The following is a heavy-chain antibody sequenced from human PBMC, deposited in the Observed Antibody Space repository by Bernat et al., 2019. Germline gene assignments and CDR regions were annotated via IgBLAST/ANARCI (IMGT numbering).Heavy chain of an antibody. V-gene: IGHV1-69*01. Sequence: QVQLVQSGAEVKKPGSSVKVSCKASGGTFSSYAISWVRQAPGQGLEGMGGIIPFFGTANYAQKFQGRVTITADESTSTAYMELSSLRSEDTAVYYCAREGYSGYEDHDAFDIWGQGTMVTVSS. CDR2: IIPFFGTA. CDR3: AREGYSGYEDHDAFDI. J-gene: IGHJ3*02. D-gene: IGHD5-12*01. CDR1: GGTFSSYA.